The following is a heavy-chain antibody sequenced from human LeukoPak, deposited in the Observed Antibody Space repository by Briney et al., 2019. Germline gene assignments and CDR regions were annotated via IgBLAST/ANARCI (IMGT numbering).Heavy chain of an antibody. V-gene: IGHV4-34*01. Sequence: SEPLSLTCAVYGGTFSDYYWSWIRQPPGKGLEWIGEINHSGSTNYNPSFMSGVTISVDTSYNQYSPKLSNVTAADTAVYYCARGRSWHYYYYYGMDTWGQRATVTVSS. CDR2: INHSGST. CDR3: ARGRSWHYYYYYGMDT. CDR1: GGTFSDYY. D-gene: IGHD6-13*01. J-gene: IGHJ6*02.